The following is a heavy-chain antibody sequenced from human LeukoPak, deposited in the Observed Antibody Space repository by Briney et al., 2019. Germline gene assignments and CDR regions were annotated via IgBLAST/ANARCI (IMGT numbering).Heavy chain of an antibody. J-gene: IGHJ3*02. CDR3: ARDWEYNNSRDTNDI. Sequence: GGSLRLSCAASGFIFSNYAIHWVRQAPGKGLEWVAVISNDGNNKNYADSVKGRFTISRDNTKNTLYLQMNSLRAEDTGIYYCARDWEYNNSRDTNDICGQGKLVSVSS. CDR1: GFIFSNYA. D-gene: IGHD6-13*01. V-gene: IGHV3-30*04. CDR2: ISNDGNNK.